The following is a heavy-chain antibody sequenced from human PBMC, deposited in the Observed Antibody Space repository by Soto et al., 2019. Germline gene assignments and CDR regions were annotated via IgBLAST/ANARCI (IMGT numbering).Heavy chain of an antibody. J-gene: IGHJ4*02. Sequence: GGSLRLSCTVSGFTFGDYDMSWFRQAPGKALEWVTSINNSGDRTYYADTVKGRFTISRDNSKNTLYLQMNSLRAEDTAVYYCAKVLWFGSNPPLYFDYWGQGTLVTVSS. V-gene: IGHV3-23*01. CDR3: AKVLWFGSNPPLYFDY. D-gene: IGHD3-10*01. CDR2: INNSGDRT. CDR1: GFTFGDYD.